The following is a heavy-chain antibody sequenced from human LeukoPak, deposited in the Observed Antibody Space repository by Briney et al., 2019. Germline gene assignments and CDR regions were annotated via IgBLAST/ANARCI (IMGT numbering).Heavy chain of an antibody. CDR3: ARGVPLPPLHPLMDV. Sequence: GESLKISCKGSGYYFTTSWIGWVRQAPGQGLEWMGWISAYNGNTNYAQKLQGRVTMTTDTSTSTAYMELRSLRSDDTAVYYCARGVPLPPLHPLMDVWGQGTTVTVSS. V-gene: IGHV1-18*04. CDR2: ISAYNGNT. CDR1: GYYFTTSW. D-gene: IGHD2-2*01. J-gene: IGHJ6*02.